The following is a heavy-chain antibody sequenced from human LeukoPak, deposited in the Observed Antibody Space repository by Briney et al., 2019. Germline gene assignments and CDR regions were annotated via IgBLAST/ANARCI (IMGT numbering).Heavy chain of an antibody. V-gene: IGHV3-48*03. CDR1: GFTFSSFP. J-gene: IGHJ4*02. D-gene: IGHD2-8*01. Sequence: GRSLRLSCAASGFTFSSFPINWVRQAPGKGLERVSQISSSGNTEYYLDSVRGRLTMSRDNAKNLLFLEMHSLRAEDTAVYYCARDTVNAPFVVSLDYWGQGALVTVSS. CDR2: ISSSGNTE. CDR3: ARDTVNAPFVVSLDY.